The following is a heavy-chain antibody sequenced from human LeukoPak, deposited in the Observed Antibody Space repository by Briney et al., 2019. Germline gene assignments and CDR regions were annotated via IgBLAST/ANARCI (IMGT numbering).Heavy chain of an antibody. V-gene: IGHV3-21*01. CDR2: ISTSSSSK. CDR3: ARWDDLFLIDF. CDR1: GFTFSSYR. J-gene: IGHJ4*02. D-gene: IGHD3-9*01. Sequence: PGGSLRLSCAVSGFTFSSYRMSWVRQAPGKGLEWVSSISTSSSSKYYADSVKGRFTVSRDNAKNSLDLQMNSLRAEDTAVYYCARWDDLFLIDFWGQGTLATVSS.